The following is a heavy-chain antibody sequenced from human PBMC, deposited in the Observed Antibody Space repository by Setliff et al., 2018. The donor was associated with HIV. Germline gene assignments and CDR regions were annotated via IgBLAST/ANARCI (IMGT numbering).Heavy chain of an antibody. CDR3: ARFTDEKMAHDS. D-gene: IGHD5-12*01. J-gene: IGHJ4*02. V-gene: IGHV4-4*07. CDR1: GDSISGQY. CDR2: IHSTGST. Sequence: SETLSLTCTVSGDSISGQYWSWIRQPAGKGLEWIGRIHSTGSTHYNPSLKSRVTMSVDTSKNQFSLKLSSVTAADTAVYYCARFTDEKMAHDSWGQGNMVTVSS.